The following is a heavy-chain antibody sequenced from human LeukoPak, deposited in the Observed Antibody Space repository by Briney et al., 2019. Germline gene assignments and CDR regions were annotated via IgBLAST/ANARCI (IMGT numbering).Heavy chain of an antibody. D-gene: IGHD6-13*01. CDR3: AKTPGHTSSWQFDY. CDR1: GFTFGNYA. CDR2: ITGGGRNT. Sequence: GGSLRLSYAASGFTFGNYAMSWVRQAPGKGLEWVSTITGGGRNTYYADSVKGRFTISRDNSKNTLYLQMNSLRDEDTALYYCAKTPGHTSSWQFDYWGQGTLVTVSS. V-gene: IGHV3-23*01. J-gene: IGHJ4*02.